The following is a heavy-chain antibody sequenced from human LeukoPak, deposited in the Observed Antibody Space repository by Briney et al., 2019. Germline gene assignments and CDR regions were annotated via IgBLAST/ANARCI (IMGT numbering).Heavy chain of an antibody. CDR1: GFTFSSYS. Sequence: PGGSLRLSCAASGFTFSSYSMNWIRQAPGKGLEWVSYMDSSGSSVHYADSVKGRFTISRDNAKNSLYLRMNSLRAEDTAVYYCARDGGWQDDYWGQGTLVTVSS. CDR3: ARDGGWQDDY. CDR2: MDSSGSSV. V-gene: IGHV3-48*01. D-gene: IGHD3-16*01. J-gene: IGHJ4*02.